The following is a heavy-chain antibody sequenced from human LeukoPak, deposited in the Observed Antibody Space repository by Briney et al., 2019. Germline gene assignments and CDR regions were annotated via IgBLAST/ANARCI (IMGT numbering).Heavy chain of an antibody. V-gene: IGHV1-69*13. J-gene: IGHJ6*03. Sequence: SVKVSRKASGGTFSSYAISWVRQAPGQGLEWMGGIIPIFGTANYAQKFQGRVTITADESTSTAYLELSSLRSEDTAVYYCARRSAATVTTYYYYYYYMDVWGKGTTVTVSS. CDR3: ARRSAATVTTYYYYYYYMDV. CDR1: GGTFSSYA. CDR2: IIPIFGTA. D-gene: IGHD4-17*01.